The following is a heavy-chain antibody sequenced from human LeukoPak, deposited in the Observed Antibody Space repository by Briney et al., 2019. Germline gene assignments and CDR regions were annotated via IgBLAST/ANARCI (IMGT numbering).Heavy chain of an antibody. CDR2: IKQDGSET. V-gene: IGHV3-7*01. J-gene: IGHJ4*02. CDR3: ARMRSWYTGFDC. CDR1: GFTFTRYW. Sequence: GGSLRLSCAASGFTFTRYWMNWVRQAPGKGLEWVANIKQDGSETYYVDSVKGRFTISRDNAKNSLYLQMNSLRAEDTAVYYCARMRSWYTGFDCWGQGTLVTVSS. D-gene: IGHD6-13*01.